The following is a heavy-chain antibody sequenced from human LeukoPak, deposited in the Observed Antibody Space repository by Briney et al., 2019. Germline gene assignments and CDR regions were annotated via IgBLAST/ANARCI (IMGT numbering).Heavy chain of an antibody. V-gene: IGHV1-2*02. J-gene: IGHJ4*02. Sequence: ASVKVSCKASGYTFTAYYTHWVRQAPGQGLEWMGWINPNNGGTNYAQKFQGRVTMTTDTSTAYMELSSLRSDDTAVYYCARDLDIVGATGEFGDWGQGTLVTVSS. CDR1: GYTFTAYY. CDR2: INPNNGGT. D-gene: IGHD1-26*01. CDR3: ARDLDIVGATGEFGD.